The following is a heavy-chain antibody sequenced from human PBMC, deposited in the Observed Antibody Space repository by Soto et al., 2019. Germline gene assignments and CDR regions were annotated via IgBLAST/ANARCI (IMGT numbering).Heavy chain of an antibody. V-gene: IGHV1-18*01. CDR2: ISAYNGNT. Sequence: ASVKVSCKASGYTFTSYGISWVRQAPGQGLEWMGWISAYNGNTNYAQKLQGRVTMTTDTSTSTAYMELRSLRSDDTAVYYCARDRFDWLFPNWFDPWGQGTLVTVSS. CDR3: ARDRFDWLFPNWFDP. J-gene: IGHJ5*02. CDR1: GYTFTSYG. D-gene: IGHD3-9*01.